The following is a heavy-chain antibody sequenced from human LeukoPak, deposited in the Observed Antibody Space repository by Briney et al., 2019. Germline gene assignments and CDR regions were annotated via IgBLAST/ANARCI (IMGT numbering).Heavy chain of an antibody. V-gene: IGHV4-31*03. CDR3: AREPTQPLRFGEFHPFDN. CDR1: GASIRTSEDH. Sequence: SETLSLTCTVSGASIRTSEDHRTWIRQHPGKGLEWIGYTSNSDYPDSNPSLKSRVTISLDTSKNQFSLKLRSVTAADTAVYYCAREPTQPLRFGEFHPFDNWGQGTLVTVSS. J-gene: IGHJ4*02. D-gene: IGHD3-10*01. CDR2: TSNSDYP.